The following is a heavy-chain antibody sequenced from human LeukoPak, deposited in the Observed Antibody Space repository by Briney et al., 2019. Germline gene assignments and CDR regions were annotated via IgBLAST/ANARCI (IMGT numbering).Heavy chain of an antibody. J-gene: IGHJ6*03. V-gene: IGHV3-21*01. CDR3: ARDYDDERGATFYYYMDV. CDR2: ISSSSSYI. D-gene: IGHD1-26*01. Sequence: PGGSLRLSCAASGFTFSSYSMNWVRQAPGKGLEWVSSISSSSSYIYYADSVKGRFTISRDNAKNSLYLQMNSLRAEDTAVYYCARDYDDERGATFYYYMDVWGKGTTVTISS. CDR1: GFTFSSYS.